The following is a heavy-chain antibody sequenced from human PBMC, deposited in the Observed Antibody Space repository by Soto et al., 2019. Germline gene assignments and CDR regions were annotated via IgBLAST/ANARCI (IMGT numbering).Heavy chain of an antibody. CDR1: GFTFSSYS. Sequence: PGGSLRLACAASGFTFSSYSMNWVRQAPGKGLEWVSSISSSSSYIYYADSVKGRFTISRDNAKNSLYLQMNSLRAEDTAVYYFSRDHSASSPFDYCCQRVLVTVSS. CDR2: ISSSSSYI. J-gene: IGHJ4*02. D-gene: IGHD6-13*01. CDR3: SRDHSASSPFDY. V-gene: IGHV3-21*01.